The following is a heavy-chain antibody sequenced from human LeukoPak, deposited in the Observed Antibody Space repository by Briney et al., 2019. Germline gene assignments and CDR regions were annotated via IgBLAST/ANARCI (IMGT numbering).Heavy chain of an antibody. V-gene: IGHV4-61*02. Sequence: PSQTLSLTCTVSGGSISTGSYYWNWFRQPAGKGLEWIGRIYTSGSTDYNPSLTSRVTVSLDTSKNQFSLKLSSMTAADTAVYYCARSMVRGLKRGYFDYWLQGALVAVSS. CDR3: ARSMVRGLKRGYFDY. J-gene: IGHJ4*02. CDR2: IYTSGST. CDR1: GGSISTGSYY. D-gene: IGHD3-10*01.